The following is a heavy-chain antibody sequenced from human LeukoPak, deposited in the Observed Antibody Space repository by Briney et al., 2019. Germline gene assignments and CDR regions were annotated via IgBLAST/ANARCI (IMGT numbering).Heavy chain of an antibody. V-gene: IGHV3-20*01. CDR1: GFTFDDYG. CDR2: INWNGGST. D-gene: IGHD5-12*01. Sequence: GSLRLSCAASGFTFDDYGMSWVRQAPGKGLEWVSGINWNGGSTSYTDSVKGRFTISRDNAKNSLYLQMNSLRAEDTALYHCARGNRGYTGYDYSDYWGQGTLVTVSS. CDR3: ARGNRGYTGYDYSDY. J-gene: IGHJ4*02.